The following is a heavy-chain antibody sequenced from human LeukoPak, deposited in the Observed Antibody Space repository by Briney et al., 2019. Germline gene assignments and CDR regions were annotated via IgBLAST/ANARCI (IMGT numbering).Heavy chain of an antibody. Sequence: PSETLSLTCAVYGGSFSGYYWSWIRQPPGKGLEWIGYIYYSGSTNYNPSLKSRVTISVDTSKNQFSLKLSSVTAADTAVYYCARGFLPFYDFWSGYYPSFDYWGQGTLVTVSS. CDR3: ARGFLPFYDFWSGYYPSFDY. J-gene: IGHJ4*02. V-gene: IGHV4-59*01. CDR1: GGSFSGYY. D-gene: IGHD3-3*01. CDR2: IYYSGST.